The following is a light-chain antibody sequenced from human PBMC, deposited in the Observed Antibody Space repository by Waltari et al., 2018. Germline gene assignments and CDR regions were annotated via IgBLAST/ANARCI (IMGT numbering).Light chain of an antibody. CDR3: QQYAGSPWT. CDR1: ESIASC. Sequence: ETQMTQSPSTLSASAGERVTITCRARESIASCLAWYQQKPGGAPKLLVYEASSLERGVPSRFSGGGFGTEFTLTISGLQPDDFATYYCQQYAGSPWTFGQGTKVEIK. CDR2: EAS. J-gene: IGKJ1*01. V-gene: IGKV1-5*03.